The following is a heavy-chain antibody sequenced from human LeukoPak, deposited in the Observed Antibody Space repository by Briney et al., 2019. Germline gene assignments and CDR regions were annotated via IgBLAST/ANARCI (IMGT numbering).Heavy chain of an antibody. CDR1: GFSFASYD. CDR3: AKEGSGWYYLDY. D-gene: IGHD6-19*01. V-gene: IGHV3-30*02. J-gene: IGHJ4*02. Sequence: GGSLRLSCAASGFSFASYDIHWVRQAPGKGLEWVTFIESDGSKEYYADSVKGRFTISRDNSKDTVYVQMKSLRPEDAAVYYCAKEGSGWYYLDYWGQGTVVTVSS. CDR2: IESDGSKE.